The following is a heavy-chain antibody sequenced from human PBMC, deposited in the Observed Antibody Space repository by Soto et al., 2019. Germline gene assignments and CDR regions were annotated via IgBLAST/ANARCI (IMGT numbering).Heavy chain of an antibody. Sequence: EVQLLESGGGLGQPGGSLRLSCAASGFTFSSYAMTWVRQAPGQGLEWVASISGSGGTTNYADSVKGRFTISRDNSKNTAYLQMNSLRAADTAVYYCAKDRGPSIDVHRYFHYYGMYVWGQGTTVTFSS. D-gene: IGHD1-1*01. CDR2: ISGSGGTT. CDR3: AKDRGPSIDVHRYFHYYGMYV. CDR1: GFTFSSYA. J-gene: IGHJ6*02. V-gene: IGHV3-23*01.